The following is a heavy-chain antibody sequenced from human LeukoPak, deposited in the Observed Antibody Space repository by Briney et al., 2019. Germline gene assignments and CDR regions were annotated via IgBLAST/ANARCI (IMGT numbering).Heavy chain of an antibody. CDR3: ARDGIAAAGTGDDNWFDP. V-gene: IGHV4-59*01. J-gene: IGHJ5*02. CDR2: IYYSGSA. Sequence: SETLCLTCTVSGGSISSYYWSWIRQPPGKGLEWIGYIYYSGSANYNPSLKSRVTISVDTSKNQFSLKLSSVTAADTAVYYCARDGIAAAGTGDDNWFDPWGQGTLVTVSS. CDR1: GGSISSYY. D-gene: IGHD6-13*01.